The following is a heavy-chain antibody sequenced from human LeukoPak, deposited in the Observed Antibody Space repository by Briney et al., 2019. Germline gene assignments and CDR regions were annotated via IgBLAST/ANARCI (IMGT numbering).Heavy chain of an antibody. V-gene: IGHV3-21*04. J-gene: IGHJ4*02. D-gene: IGHD3-16*01. CDR3: AKGGYDPDYYFDY. Sequence: GGSLRLSCAASGFTFSSYSMNWVRQAPGKGLEWVSSISSSSSYIYYADSVKGRFTISRDNAKNSLYLQMNSLRAEDTAFYYCAKGGYDPDYYFDYWGQGTLVTVSS. CDR2: ISSSSSYI. CDR1: GFTFSSYS.